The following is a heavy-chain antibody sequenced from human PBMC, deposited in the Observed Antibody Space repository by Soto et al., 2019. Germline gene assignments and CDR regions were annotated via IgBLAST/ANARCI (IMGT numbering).Heavy chain of an antibody. CDR2: IYHSGST. CDR1: AYSISSADY. J-gene: IGHJ4*02. Sequence: SDPMPLRSAVSAYSISSADYWGWIRQPPGKGLEWIGSIYHSGSTYYNPSLKSRVTISVDTSKNQFSLKLSSVTAADTAVYYCATIPMYDSINFWVQGTLVTVSS. CDR3: ATIPMYDSINF. D-gene: IGHD2-21*01. V-gene: IGHV4-38-2*01.